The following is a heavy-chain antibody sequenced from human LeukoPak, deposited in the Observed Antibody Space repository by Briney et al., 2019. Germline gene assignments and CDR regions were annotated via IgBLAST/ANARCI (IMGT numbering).Heavy chain of an antibody. D-gene: IGHD3-22*01. CDR3: ARSSGYYTDAFDI. CDR2: IYHSGST. CDR1: GGSISSGGYS. J-gene: IGHJ3*02. V-gene: IGHV4-30-2*01. Sequence: SETLSLTCTVSGGSISSGGYSWSWIRQPPGKGLEWIGYIYHSGSTYYNPPLKSRVTISVDRSKNQFSLKLSSVTAADTAVYYCARSSGYYTDAFDIWGQGIMVTVSS.